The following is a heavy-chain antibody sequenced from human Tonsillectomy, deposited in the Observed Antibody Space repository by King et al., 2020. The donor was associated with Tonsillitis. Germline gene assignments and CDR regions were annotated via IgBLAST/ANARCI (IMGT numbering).Heavy chain of an antibody. CDR3: AWVAGYCGCECLFRYFDL. D-gene: IGHD2-21*01. Sequence: VQLVESGGGLVQPGGSLRLSCAASGFTFSAHYMDWVRQAPGKGLEWVGRIRNKDTKYITEYAASVKGRFSISRTDSKNSLYLQMNSLKTEDTAVYYCAWVAGYCGCECLFRYFDLRGRGTPGTVSS. J-gene: IGHJ2*01. V-gene: IGHV3-72*01. CDR1: GFTFSAHY. CDR2: IRNKDTKYIT.